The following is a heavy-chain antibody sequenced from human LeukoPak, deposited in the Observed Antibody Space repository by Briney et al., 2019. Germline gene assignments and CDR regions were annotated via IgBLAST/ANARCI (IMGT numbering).Heavy chain of an antibody. CDR2: IIPIFGTA. V-gene: IGHV1-69*01. J-gene: IGHJ4*02. Sequence: SVKVSCKASGGTFSSYAISWVRQAPGQGLEWMGGIIPIFGTANYAQKFQGRVTITADESTSTAYMELSSLRSEDTAGYYCARVDCSGGSCSYYFDYWGQGTLVTVSS. D-gene: IGHD2-15*01. CDR3: ARVDCSGGSCSYYFDY. CDR1: GGTFSSYA.